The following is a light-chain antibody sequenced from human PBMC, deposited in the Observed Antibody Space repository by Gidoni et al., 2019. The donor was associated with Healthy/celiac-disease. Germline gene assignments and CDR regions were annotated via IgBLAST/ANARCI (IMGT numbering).Light chain of an antibody. V-gene: IGKV3-15*01. Sequence: EIVTTQSPATLSGSPGERATLSCRASQSVSSNLAWYQQKPGQAPRLLIYGASTRATGIPARFSGSGSGTEFTLTISSLQSEDFAVYYCQQYNNWPPWTFGQXTKVEIK. CDR3: QQYNNWPPWT. J-gene: IGKJ1*01. CDR2: GAS. CDR1: QSVSSN.